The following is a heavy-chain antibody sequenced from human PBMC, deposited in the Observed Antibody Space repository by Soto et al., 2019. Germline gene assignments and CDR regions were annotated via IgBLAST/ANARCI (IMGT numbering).Heavy chain of an antibody. CDR1: GFTFSSYS. CDR3: ARGESYYGRKAWYDY. Sequence: PGGSLRLSCAASGFTFSSYSMNWVRQAPGKGLEWVSSISSSSSYIYYADSVKGRFTISRDNAKNSLYLQMNSLRAEDTAVYYCARGESYYGRKAWYDYWGQGTLVTVS. V-gene: IGHV3-21*01. CDR2: ISSSSSYI. J-gene: IGHJ4*02. D-gene: IGHD3-10*01.